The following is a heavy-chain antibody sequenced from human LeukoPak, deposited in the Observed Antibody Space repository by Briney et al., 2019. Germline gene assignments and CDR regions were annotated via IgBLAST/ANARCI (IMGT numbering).Heavy chain of an antibody. V-gene: IGHV3-30-3*01. CDR3: ARDVTPRY. Sequence: PGRSLRLSCAASGFTFISYAMHWVRQAPGKGLEWVAVISYDGSNKYYADSVKGRFTISRDNSKNTLYLQMNSLRAEDTAVYYCARDVTPRYWGQGTLLTVSS. CDR1: GFTFISYA. J-gene: IGHJ4*02. CDR2: ISYDGSNK.